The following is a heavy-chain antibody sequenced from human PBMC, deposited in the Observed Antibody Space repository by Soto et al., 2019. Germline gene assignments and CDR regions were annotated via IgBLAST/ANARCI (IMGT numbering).Heavy chain of an antibody. Sequence: QITLKESGPTLVKPTQTLTLTCTFSGLSLSTTGVGVGWIRQPPGKALEWLALIYWDDDKRYSPSLKSRLTITKDTSENQVVLTMTNIDPVDTATYYCVQSRCGGDCLQSYSSHSYYGLDVWGQGTTVTVSS. CDR1: GLSLSTTGVG. V-gene: IGHV2-5*02. D-gene: IGHD2-21*02. CDR2: IYWDDDK. J-gene: IGHJ6*02. CDR3: VQSRCGGDCLQSYSSHSYYGLDV.